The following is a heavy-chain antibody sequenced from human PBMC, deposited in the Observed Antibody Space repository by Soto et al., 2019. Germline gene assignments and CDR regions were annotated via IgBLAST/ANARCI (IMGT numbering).Heavy chain of an antibody. CDR3: AKWHAYNYDSLAFSGFDC. D-gene: IGHD3-16*01. Sequence: PWGSLRLSCVASGFTFSSYAMTWVRQAPAKGLEWVSAISGGDGSPSYADSVKGRFTISRDNSKNTLYLHMNSLRADDTAAYYCAKWHAYNYDSLAFSGFDCWGQGTQVTVSS. CDR2: ISGGDGSP. V-gene: IGHV3-23*01. J-gene: IGHJ4*02. CDR1: GFTFSSYA.